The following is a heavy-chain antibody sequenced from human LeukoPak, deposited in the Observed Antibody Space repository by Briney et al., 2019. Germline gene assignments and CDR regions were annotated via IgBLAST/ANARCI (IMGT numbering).Heavy chain of an antibody. Sequence: SETLSLTCTVSGGSINTYYWSWIRQPPGKGLEWIGYIYYSGSTNYNPSLKSRVTISVGTSRNQFSLKLSSVTAADTAVYYCARNKVHGIDYWGQGTLVTVSS. J-gene: IGHJ4*02. D-gene: IGHD1-1*01. V-gene: IGHV4-59*12. CDR2: IYYSGST. CDR1: GGSINTYY. CDR3: ARNKVHGIDY.